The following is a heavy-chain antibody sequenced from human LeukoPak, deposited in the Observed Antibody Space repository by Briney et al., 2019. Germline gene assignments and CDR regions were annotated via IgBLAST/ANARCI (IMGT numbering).Heavy chain of an antibody. D-gene: IGHD3-3*01. J-gene: IGHJ4*02. CDR1: GGSFSGYY. Sequence: PSETLSLTCAVYGGSFSGYYWSWIRQPPGTGLEWIGEINHSGSTNYNPSLKSRVTISVDPSKSQFSLKLSSVTAADTAVYYCARASGVFGVVYYFDYWGQGTLVTVSS. CDR3: ARASGVFGVVYYFDY. CDR2: INHSGST. V-gene: IGHV4-34*01.